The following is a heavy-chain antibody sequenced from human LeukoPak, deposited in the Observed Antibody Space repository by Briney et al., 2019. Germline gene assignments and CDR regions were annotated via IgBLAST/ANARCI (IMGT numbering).Heavy chain of an antibody. J-gene: IGHJ4*02. CDR3: ASPGYCSSTSCSIDY. D-gene: IGHD2-2*01. Sequence: SETLSLTCAVYGGSFSGYYWSWIRQPLGKGLEWIGEINHSGSTNYNPSLKSRVTISVDTSKNQFSLKLSSVTAADTAVYYCASPGYCSSTSCSIDYWGQGTLVTVSS. V-gene: IGHV4-34*01. CDR2: INHSGST. CDR1: GGSFSGYY.